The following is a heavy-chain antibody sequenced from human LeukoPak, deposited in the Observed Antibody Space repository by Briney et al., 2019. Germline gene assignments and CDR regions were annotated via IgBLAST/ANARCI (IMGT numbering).Heavy chain of an antibody. D-gene: IGHD1-26*01. CDR1: GFTFSSYA. J-gene: IGHJ5*02. CDR2: ISGSGGST. CDR3: ANFLGGGSYTTNWFDP. Sequence: QSGGSLRLSCAASGFTFSSYAMSWVRQAPGKGLEWVSAISGSGGSTYYADSVKGRFTISRDNSKNTLYLQMNSLRAEDTAVYYCANFLGGGSYTTNWFDPWGQGTLVTVSS. V-gene: IGHV3-23*01.